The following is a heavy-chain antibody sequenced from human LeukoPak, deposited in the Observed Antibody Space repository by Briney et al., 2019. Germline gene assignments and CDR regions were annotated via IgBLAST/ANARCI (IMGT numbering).Heavy chain of an antibody. V-gene: IGHV1-2*02. J-gene: IGHJ4*02. D-gene: IGHD2-8*01. CDR3: ARDSSPYCTDGVCFYSFDY. CDR2: INPNSGGT. Sequence: ASVKVSCKASGYTFTGYYMHWVRQAPGQGLEWMGWINPNSGGTNYAQKFQGRVTMTRDTPISTAYMELSRLRSDDTAVYYCARDSSPYCTDGVCFYSFDYWGQGTLVTVSS. CDR1: GYTFTGYY.